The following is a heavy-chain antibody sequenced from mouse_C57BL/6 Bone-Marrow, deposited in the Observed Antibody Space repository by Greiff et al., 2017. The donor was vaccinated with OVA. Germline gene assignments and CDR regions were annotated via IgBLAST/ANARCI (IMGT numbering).Heavy chain of an antibody. CDR2: ISNLAYSI. D-gene: IGHD2-3*01. Sequence: EVHLVESGGGLVQPGGSLKLSCAASGFTFSDYGMAWVRQAPRKGPEWVAFISNLAYSIYYADTVTGRFTISRENAKNTLYLEMSSLRSEDTAMYYCARQGGYYAFAYWGQGTLVTVSA. V-gene: IGHV5-15*01. J-gene: IGHJ3*01. CDR1: GFTFSDYG. CDR3: ARQGGYYAFAY.